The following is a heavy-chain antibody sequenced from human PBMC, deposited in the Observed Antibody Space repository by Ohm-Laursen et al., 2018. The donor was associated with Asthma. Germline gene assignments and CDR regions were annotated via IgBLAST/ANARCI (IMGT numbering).Heavy chain of an antibody. CDR2: IDPSDSYT. CDR1: GYYFTNYW. Sequence: GASLKISCKGSGYYFTNYWISWVRQMPGQGLEWIGWIDPSDSYTNYSPSFQGHVTISADQSISTAYLQWSRLTASDTAIYYCARHAVAGLVVWLDPWGQGTLVTVSS. CDR3: ARHAVAGLVVWLDP. D-gene: IGHD6-19*01. V-gene: IGHV5-10-1*01. J-gene: IGHJ5*02.